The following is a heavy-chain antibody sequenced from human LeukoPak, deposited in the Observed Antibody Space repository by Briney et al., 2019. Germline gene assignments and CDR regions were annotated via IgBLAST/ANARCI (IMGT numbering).Heavy chain of an antibody. J-gene: IGHJ4*02. CDR3: ARQRKYCSGDNCYQRTFDY. Sequence: GGSLRLSCAASGFIFNNYWISWVRQAPGEGLEWVANIKQDGSEKYYVDSVKGRFTISRDNAKNSLYLQMNSLRAEDTAVYYCARQRKYCSGDNCYQRTFDYWGQGTLVTVSS. CDR1: GFIFNNYW. CDR2: IKQDGSEK. V-gene: IGHV3-7*01. D-gene: IGHD2-15*01.